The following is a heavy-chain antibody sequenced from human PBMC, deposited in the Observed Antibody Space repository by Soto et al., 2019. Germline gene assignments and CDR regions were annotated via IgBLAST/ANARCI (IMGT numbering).Heavy chain of an antibody. Sequence: SETLSLTCTVSGGSISSYYWNWIRQSPGKELEWIGYIYYTGSTNYNPSLKSRVTISVDTSNNQFSLRLSSVTAADTAVYYCARAFGSTMPSLYWGQGTLVTVSS. CDR3: ARAFGSTMPSLY. CDR2: IYYTGST. J-gene: IGHJ4*02. D-gene: IGHD2-2*01. CDR1: GGSISSYY. V-gene: IGHV4-59*01.